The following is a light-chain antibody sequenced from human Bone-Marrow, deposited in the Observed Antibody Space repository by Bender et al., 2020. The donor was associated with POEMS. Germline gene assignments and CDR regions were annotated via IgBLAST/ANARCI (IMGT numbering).Light chain of an antibody. Sequence: QSALAQPASVSGSPGQSITISCTGTSSDVGAYNLVSWYQQQPGKAPRLILYEGSKRPSGVSDRFSGSKSGNTASLTISGLQAEDEADYYCCSYAGSKIELFGGGTKLTVV. CDR1: SSDVGAYNL. CDR3: CSYAGSKIEL. CDR2: EGS. J-gene: IGLJ2*01. V-gene: IGLV2-23*01.